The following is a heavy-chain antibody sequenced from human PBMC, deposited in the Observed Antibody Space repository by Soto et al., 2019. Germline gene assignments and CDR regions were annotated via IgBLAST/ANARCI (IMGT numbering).Heavy chain of an antibody. CDR1: GYTFTSYA. CDR3: ARGIAAAGDFDY. Sequence: QVQLVQSGAEVKKPGASVKVSCKASGYTFTSYAMHWVRQAPGQRLEWMGWINAGNGNTKYSQKFQGRVTITRDTSASTAYMELSSLRSEDTAGYYCARGIAAAGDFDYWGQGTLVTVSS. J-gene: IGHJ4*02. CDR2: INAGNGNT. D-gene: IGHD6-13*01. V-gene: IGHV1-3*01.